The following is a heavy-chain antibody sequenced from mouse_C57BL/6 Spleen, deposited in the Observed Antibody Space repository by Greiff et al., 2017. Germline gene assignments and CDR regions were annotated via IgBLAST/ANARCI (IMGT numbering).Heavy chain of an antibody. D-gene: IGHD1-1*01. J-gene: IGHJ2*01. V-gene: IGHV1-80*01. CDR1: GYAFSSYW. CDR3: ARSRGTTVYFDY. CDR2: IYPGDGDT. Sequence: VQLQQSGAELVKPGASVKISCKASGYAFSSYWMNWVKQRPGKGLEWIGQIYPGDGDTNYNGKFKGKATLTADKSSSTAYMQLSSLTSEDSAVYFCARSRGTTVYFDYWGQGTTLTVSS.